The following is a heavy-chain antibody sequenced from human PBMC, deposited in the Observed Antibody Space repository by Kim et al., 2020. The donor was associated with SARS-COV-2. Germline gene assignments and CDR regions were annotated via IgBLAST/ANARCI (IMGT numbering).Heavy chain of an antibody. Sequence: GGSLRLSCAASGFTFSASVMRWVRQALGKGLEWVSTITGSGGSTFYADSVKGRFTISRDNSKNTLYLQMNSLRAADTAVYYCVKDHQWSFDYWGQGSLVT. CDR3: VKDHQWSFDY. V-gene: IGHV3-23*01. J-gene: IGHJ4*02. D-gene: IGHD2-8*01. CDR2: ITGSGGST. CDR1: GFTFSASV.